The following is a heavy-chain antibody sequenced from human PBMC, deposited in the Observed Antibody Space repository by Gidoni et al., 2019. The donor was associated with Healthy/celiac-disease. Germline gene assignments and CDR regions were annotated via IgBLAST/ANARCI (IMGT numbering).Heavy chain of an antibody. V-gene: IGHV3-11*06. CDR3: ARDLGGNSGAYFDY. CDR2: ISSSSCYT. D-gene: IGHD2-21*02. CDR1: GFTFRDYY. Sequence: QVQLVESGGGLVKPGGSLRLSCAAPGFTFRDYYMSWIRQAPGKGLEWVSYISSSSCYTNYADSVKGRFTISRDNAKNSLYLQMNSLRAEDTAVYYCARDLGGNSGAYFDYWGQGTLVTVSS. J-gene: IGHJ4*02.